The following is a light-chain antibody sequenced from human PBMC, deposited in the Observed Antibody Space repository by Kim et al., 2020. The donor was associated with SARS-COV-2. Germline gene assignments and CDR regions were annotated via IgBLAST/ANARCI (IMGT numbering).Light chain of an antibody. CDR1: SLRRYY. Sequence: VAVGQTVKITCQGDSLRRYYASWYQQKPGQAPVLVIYGRNNRPSGIPERLSGSTSGNTASLIITGAQAEDEADYYCNSRDSSENVLFGGGTKVTVL. CDR3: NSRDSSENVL. J-gene: IGLJ2*01. V-gene: IGLV3-19*01. CDR2: GRN.